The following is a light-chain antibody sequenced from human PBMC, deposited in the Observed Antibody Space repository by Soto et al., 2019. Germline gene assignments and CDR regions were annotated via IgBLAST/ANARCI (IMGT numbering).Light chain of an antibody. Sequence: DIQMTQSPSTLSASVGDRVTITCRASQSISTWLAWYQQKPGKDPKLLIYKASNLEDGVPSRFSGSGSGTEFTITISSLQPDDFATYYCQQYNTYPLTFGGGTTVEIK. V-gene: IGKV1-5*03. CDR1: QSISTW. CDR2: KAS. CDR3: QQYNTYPLT. J-gene: IGKJ4*01.